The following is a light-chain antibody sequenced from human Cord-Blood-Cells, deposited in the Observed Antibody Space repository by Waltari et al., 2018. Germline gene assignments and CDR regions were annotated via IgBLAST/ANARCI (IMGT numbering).Light chain of an antibody. CDR3: QQYDNLPLT. Sequence: IQLTHTSYSLSPSVRDRVNLTCQASQDISKYLNWYQQKPGKAPKLLIYDASNLETGVPSRFSGSGSGTDFTFTISSLQPEDIATYYCQQYDNLPLTFGGGTKVEIK. V-gene: IGKV1-33*01. CDR1: QDISKY. J-gene: IGKJ4*01. CDR2: DAS.